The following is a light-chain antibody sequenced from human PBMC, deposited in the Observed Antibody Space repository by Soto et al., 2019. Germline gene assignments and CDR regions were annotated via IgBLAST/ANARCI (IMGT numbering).Light chain of an antibody. CDR3: QQYGSSPRT. J-gene: IGKJ2*02. CDR2: GAS. V-gene: IGKV3-20*01. CDR1: QSVISSY. Sequence: EIVLTQSPGTLSLSPGERATLSCRASQSVISSYLAWYQQKPGQAPRLLIYGASSRATGIPDRFSGIGSGTDFALTISRLEPEDFAVYYCQQYGSSPRTFGQGTKLEIK.